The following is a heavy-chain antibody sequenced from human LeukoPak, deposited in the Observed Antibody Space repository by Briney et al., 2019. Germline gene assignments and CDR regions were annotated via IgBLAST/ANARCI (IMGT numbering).Heavy chain of an antibody. CDR3: AKPSGSGVDY. J-gene: IGHJ4*01. CDR1: GFIFSSHG. V-gene: IGHV3-30*02. D-gene: IGHD1-26*01. CDR2: IRYDGSHE. Sequence: PGGTLRLSCAASGFIFSSHGMNWVRQAPGQGLEWVAFIRYDGSHEYYADSVKGRFTISRDNSKNTLYLQMNSVRSEDTALYYCAKPSGSGVDYWGQGTRVTVSS.